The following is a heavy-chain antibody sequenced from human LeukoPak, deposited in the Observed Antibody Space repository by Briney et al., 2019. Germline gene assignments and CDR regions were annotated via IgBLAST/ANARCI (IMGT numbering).Heavy chain of an antibody. D-gene: IGHD6-13*01. J-gene: IGHJ5*02. V-gene: IGHV4-34*01. CDR2: IDHSGIT. CDR1: GGPFSGYY. CDR3: ARGMIAASELGLA. Sequence: PSETLSLTCVVYGGPFSGYYRGWIRQPPGKGLEWIGEIDHSGITRYNPSLKSRVTISVDTSKNQFSLNLNSVTAADTAVYYCARGMIAASELGLAWGQGILVTVFS.